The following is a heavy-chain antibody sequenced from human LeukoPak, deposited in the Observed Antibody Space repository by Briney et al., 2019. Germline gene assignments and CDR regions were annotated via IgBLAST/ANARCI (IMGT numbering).Heavy chain of an antibody. J-gene: IGHJ4*02. CDR3: ARDAIAVAALADY. CDR2: ISSSSSYT. V-gene: IGHV3-11*06. Sequence: GGSLRLSCAASGFTFSDYYMSWIRQAPGKGLEWVSYISSSSSYTKYADSVKGRFTISRDNAKNSLYLQMNSLRAEDTAVYYCARDAIAVAALADYWGQGTVVTASS. D-gene: IGHD6-19*01. CDR1: GFTFSDYY.